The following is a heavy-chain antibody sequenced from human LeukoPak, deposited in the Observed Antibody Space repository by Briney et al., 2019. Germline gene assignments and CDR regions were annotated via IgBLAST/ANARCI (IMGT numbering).Heavy chain of an antibody. CDR1: GFTFDEHD. J-gene: IGHJ4*02. CDR3: AKRSGAPNNFDY. V-gene: IGHV3-43*02. CDR2: ISKDGGNK. D-gene: IGHD1-1*01. Sequence: GGSLRLSCAASGFTFDEHDMYWVRQVPGKGLEWVCLISKDGGNKHYADSVKGRFSISRDNNRNSLSLQMDSLRSEDTALYFCAKRSGAPNNFDYWGQGALVTVSS.